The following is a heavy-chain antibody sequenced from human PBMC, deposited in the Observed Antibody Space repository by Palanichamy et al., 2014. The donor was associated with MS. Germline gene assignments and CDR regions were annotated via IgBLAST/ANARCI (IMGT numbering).Heavy chain of an antibody. D-gene: IGHD2-15*01. CDR2: IIPIFGTA. CDR3: ARSRHGYCSGGSCYRAFDI. V-gene: IGHV1-69*06. CDR1: GGTFSSYA. Sequence: VQLVQSGAEVKKPGSSVRVSCKASGGTFSSYAISWVRQAPGQGLEWMGGIIPIFGTANYAQKFQGRVTITADKSTSTAYMELSSLRSEDTAVYYCARSRHGYCSGGSCYRAFDIWGQGTMDTVSS. J-gene: IGHJ3*02.